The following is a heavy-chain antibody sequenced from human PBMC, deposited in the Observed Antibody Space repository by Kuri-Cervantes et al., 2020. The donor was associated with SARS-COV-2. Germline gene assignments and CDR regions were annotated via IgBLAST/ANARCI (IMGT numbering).Heavy chain of an antibody. CDR1: GGSISSYY. J-gene: IGHJ6*02. Sequence: GSLRLSCTVSGGSISSYYWSWTRQPPGKGLEWIGSIYHSGSTYYNPSLKSRVTISVDTSKNQFSLKRSSVTAADTAVYDCAKYNWNYHYYGMDVWGQGTTVTVSS. V-gene: IGHV4-59*05. D-gene: IGHD1-20*01. CDR2: IYHSGST. CDR3: AKYNWNYHYYGMDV.